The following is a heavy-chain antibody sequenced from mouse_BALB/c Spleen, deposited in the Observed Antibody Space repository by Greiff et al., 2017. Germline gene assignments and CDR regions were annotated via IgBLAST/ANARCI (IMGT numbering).Heavy chain of an antibody. CDR1: GYTFTSYW. V-gene: IGHV1-7*01. CDR3: ARSLLRREAWFAY. Sequence: QVQLKQSGAELAKPGASVKMSCKASGYTFTSYWMHWVKQRPGQGLEWIGYINPSTGYTEYNQKFKDKATLTADKSSSTAYMQLSSLTSEDSAVYYCARSLLRREAWFAYWGQGTLVTVSA. CDR2: INPSTGYT. D-gene: IGHD1-2*01. J-gene: IGHJ3*01.